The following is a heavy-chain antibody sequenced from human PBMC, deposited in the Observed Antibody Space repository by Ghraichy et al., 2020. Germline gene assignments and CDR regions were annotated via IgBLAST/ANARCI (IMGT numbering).Heavy chain of an antibody. CDR1: GFTFSDHY. J-gene: IGHJ4*02. V-gene: IGHV3-11*01. D-gene: IGHD3-3*01. CDR2: ISSSGSTI. Sequence: GGSLRLSCAASGFTFSDHYMSWIRQAPGKGLEWVSYISSSGSTIYYADSVKGRFTISRDNAKNSLYLQMNSLRAEDTAVYYCARRRDPTYYDFWSGSFDYWGQGTLVTVSS. CDR3: ARRRDPTYYDFWSGSFDY.